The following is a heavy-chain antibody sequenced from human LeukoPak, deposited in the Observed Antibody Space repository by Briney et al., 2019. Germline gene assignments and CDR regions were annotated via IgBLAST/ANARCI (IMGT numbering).Heavy chain of an antibody. CDR3: AKDLTAASGEVFQFDY. J-gene: IGHJ4*02. D-gene: IGHD6-13*01. CDR2: IPGGIGTT. CDR1: GFTFSNYA. V-gene: IGHV3-23*01. Sequence: GGSLRLSCAASGFTFSNYAMNWVRQAPRKGLEWVSAIPGGIGTTFYADSVKGRFTISRDNSKNKLYLQLRSLRAEDTAVYYCAKDLTAASGEVFQFDYWGQGTRVTVST.